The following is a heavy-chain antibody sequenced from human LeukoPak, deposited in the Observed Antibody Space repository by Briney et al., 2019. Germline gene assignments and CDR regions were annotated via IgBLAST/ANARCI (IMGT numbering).Heavy chain of an antibody. CDR3: ARDSSSGVRYFDY. CDR2: IWYDESNK. D-gene: IGHD6-25*01. J-gene: IGHJ4*02. Sequence: GRSLGLSCTASGFTFRNYGMHWVRQAPGKGLEWVAVIWYDESNKYYADSVKGRFTISRDNSKNTLYLQMNSLRAEGTAVYYCARDSSSGVRYFDYWGQGTLVNVSS. CDR1: GFTFRNYG. V-gene: IGHV3-33*01.